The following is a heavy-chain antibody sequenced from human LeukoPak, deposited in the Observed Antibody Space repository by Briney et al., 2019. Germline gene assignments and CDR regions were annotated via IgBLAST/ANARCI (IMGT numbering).Heavy chain of an antibody. Sequence: ASVKVSCKASGYTFTSYGISWVRQAPGQGLEWMGRIIPILGIANYAQKFQGRVTITADKSTSTAYMELSSLRSEDTAVYYCARAGIAARPNYFDYWGQGTLVTVSS. V-gene: IGHV1-69*04. CDR2: IIPILGIA. D-gene: IGHD6-6*01. CDR1: GYTFTSYG. J-gene: IGHJ4*02. CDR3: ARAGIAARPNYFDY.